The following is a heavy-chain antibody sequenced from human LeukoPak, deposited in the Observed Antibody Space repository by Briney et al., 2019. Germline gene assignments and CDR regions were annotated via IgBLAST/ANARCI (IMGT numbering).Heavy chain of an antibody. CDR1: GGSFSGYY. V-gene: IGHV4-34*01. J-gene: IGHJ4*02. CDR3: AITMVRGARTDY. D-gene: IGHD3-10*01. Sequence: PSETLSLTCAVYGGSFSGYYWSWIRQPPGKGLEWIGEINHSGSTNYNPSLNSRVTISVDTFKNQFSLKLSSVTAADTAVYYCAITMVRGARTDYWGQGTLVTVSS. CDR2: INHSGST.